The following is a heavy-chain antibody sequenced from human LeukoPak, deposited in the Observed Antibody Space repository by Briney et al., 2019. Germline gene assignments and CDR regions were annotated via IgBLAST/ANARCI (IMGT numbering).Heavy chain of an antibody. D-gene: IGHD5-24*01. CDR2: ISYSGST. CDR3: ARTQMGYFFDY. CDR1: GGSVSNYY. Sequence: SETLSLTCSVSGGSVSNYYWSWIRQPPGKGLEWIGYISYSGSTNYKPSLKSRVTISVDTSKNQFSLKLSSVIAADTAVYYCARTQMGYFFDYWGQGTLVTVSS. V-gene: IGHV4-59*02. J-gene: IGHJ4*02.